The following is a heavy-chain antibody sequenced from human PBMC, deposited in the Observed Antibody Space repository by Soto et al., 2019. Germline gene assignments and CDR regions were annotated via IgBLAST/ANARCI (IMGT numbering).Heavy chain of an antibody. CDR1: GFTFSSYW. Sequence: EVQLVESGGGLVQPGGSLRLSCAASGFTFSSYWMSWVRQAPGKGLEWVANIKQDGSEKYYVDSEKGRFTISRDNAKNSLYLQMNSLRAEDTAVYYCARDTLLGSGSSGYYPWGQGTLVTVSS. CDR3: ARDTLLGSGSSGYYP. D-gene: IGHD3-22*01. V-gene: IGHV3-7*03. CDR2: IKQDGSEK. J-gene: IGHJ5*02.